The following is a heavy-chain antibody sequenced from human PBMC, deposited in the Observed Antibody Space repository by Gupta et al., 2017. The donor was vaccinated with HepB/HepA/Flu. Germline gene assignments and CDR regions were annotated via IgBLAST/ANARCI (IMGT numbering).Heavy chain of an antibody. D-gene: IGHD6-13*01. CDR3: AKDRRSWYTPDFDY. J-gene: IGHJ4*02. CDR2: SWNSGSI. V-gene: IGHV3-9*01. Sequence: SWNSGSIGYADSVKGRFTISRDNAKNSLYLQMNSLRAEDTALYYCAKDRRSWYTPDFDYWGQGTLVTVSS.